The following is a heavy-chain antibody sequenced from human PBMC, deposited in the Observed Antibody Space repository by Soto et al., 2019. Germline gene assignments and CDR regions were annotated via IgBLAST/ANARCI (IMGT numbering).Heavy chain of an antibody. V-gene: IGHV1-2*04. D-gene: IGHD6-13*01. J-gene: IGHJ6*02. CDR2: INPNSGGT. Sequence: ASVKVSCKASIYTFTGYYIHWVRQAPGQGLEWMGWINPNSGGTNYAQKFQGWVTMTRDTSISTAYMEVTRLRSGDTAVYYCARGMSGSSWFYFYAMDVWGQGTTVTVSS. CDR1: IYTFTGYY. CDR3: ARGMSGSSWFYFYAMDV.